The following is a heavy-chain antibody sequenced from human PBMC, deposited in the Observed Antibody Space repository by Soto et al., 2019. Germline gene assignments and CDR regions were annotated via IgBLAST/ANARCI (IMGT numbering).Heavy chain of an antibody. D-gene: IGHD1-7*01. Sequence: EVQLVESGGGLVQPGGSLRLSCVASGFTFSSHWMSWVRQGPGKGLEWVANIKEDGSEEYYVDSVKGRFTISRDNAKNSLPLQLDSLRVGDMAVYYCARGGNYDFDHWGQGTLVTVSS. CDR3: ARGGNYDFDH. CDR2: IKEDGSEE. V-gene: IGHV3-7*01. CDR1: GFTFSSHW. J-gene: IGHJ4*02.